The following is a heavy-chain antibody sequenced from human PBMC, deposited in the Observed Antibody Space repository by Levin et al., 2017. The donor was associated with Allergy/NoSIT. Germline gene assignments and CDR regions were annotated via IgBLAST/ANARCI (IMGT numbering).Heavy chain of an antibody. CDR1: GYTFTTYG. CDR2: ISAYNGNT. CDR3: ARDRPDDILTYYYRKGDDYYHGMDV. D-gene: IGHD3-9*01. V-gene: IGHV1-18*01. Sequence: ASVKVSCKASGYTFTTYGISWVRQAPGQGLEWMGWISAYNGNTNYAQKLQGRVTMTTDTSTSTAYMELRSLRSDDTAVYYCARDRPDDILTYYYRKGDDYYHGMDVWGQGTTVTVSS. J-gene: IGHJ6*02.